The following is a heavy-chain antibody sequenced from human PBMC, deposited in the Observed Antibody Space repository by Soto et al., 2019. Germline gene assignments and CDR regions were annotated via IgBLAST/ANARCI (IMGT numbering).Heavy chain of an antibody. CDR3: ARRNRFNMDV. V-gene: IGHV4-59*08. CDR2: IFSTGTT. D-gene: IGHD4-4*01. Sequence: PLEPMSHTCTVSGGSLSGYFWVWIRQPPGKGLEWIGYIFSTGTTKYNPSLKSRVTISLDTSKNQCSLKLSSVTASYTAVYDCARRNRFNMDVWRRGTTVTGSS. J-gene: IGHJ6*03. CDR1: GGSLSGYF.